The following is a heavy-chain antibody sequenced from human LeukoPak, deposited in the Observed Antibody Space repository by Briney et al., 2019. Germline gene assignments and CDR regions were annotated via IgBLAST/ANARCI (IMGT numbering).Heavy chain of an antibody. D-gene: IGHD4-17*01. CDR1: GYTFTSYG. CDR2: ISAYNGNT. CDR3: ARVPIPYYGGNPIDY. Sequence: ASVKVSCKASGYTFTSYGISWVRQAPGQGLEWMGWISAYNGNTNYAQKLQGRVTMTTDTSTSTAYMELRSLRSDDTAVYYCARVPIPYYGGNPIDYWGQGTLVTVSS. J-gene: IGHJ4*02. V-gene: IGHV1-18*01.